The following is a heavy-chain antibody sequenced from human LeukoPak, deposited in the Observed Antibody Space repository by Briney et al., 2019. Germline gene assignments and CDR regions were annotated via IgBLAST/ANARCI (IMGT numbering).Heavy chain of an antibody. D-gene: IGHD5-18*01. V-gene: IGHV3-21*01. CDR2: ISSSSSYI. Sequence: GGSLRLSCAASGFTFSSYSMNWVRQAPGKGLEWVSSISSSSSYIYYADSVKGRFTISRDNAKNSLYLQMNSLRAEDTAVYYCARDRGRTAMVRSDYWGQGTLVTVSS. J-gene: IGHJ4*02. CDR3: ARDRGRTAMVRSDY. CDR1: GFTFSSYS.